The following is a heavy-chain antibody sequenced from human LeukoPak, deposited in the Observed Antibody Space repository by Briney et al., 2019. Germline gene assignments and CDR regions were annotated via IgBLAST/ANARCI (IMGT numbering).Heavy chain of an antibody. V-gene: IGHV3-48*04. J-gene: IGHJ4*02. Sequence: PGGSLRLSCAASGFTFSSSAMNWVRQAPGKGLEWVSYISSSGSTIYYADSVKGRFTISRDNAKNSLYLQMNSLRAEDTAVYYCARDRSTPSYFDYWGQGTLVTVSS. CDR1: GFTFSSSA. CDR2: ISSSGSTI. CDR3: ARDRSTPSYFDY.